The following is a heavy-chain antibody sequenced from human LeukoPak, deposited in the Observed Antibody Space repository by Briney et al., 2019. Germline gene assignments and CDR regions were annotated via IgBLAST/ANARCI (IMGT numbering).Heavy chain of an antibody. J-gene: IGHJ6*04. Sequence: SETLSLTCTVSGGSISSYYWSWIRQPPGKGLEWIGYIYYSGSTNYNPSLKSRVTISVDTSKNQFSLKLSSVTAADTAVYYCARAYIDGLFGAWGKGTTVTVSS. CDR3: ARAYIDGLFGA. CDR2: IYYSGST. V-gene: IGHV4-59*01. D-gene: IGHD5-18*01. CDR1: GGSISSYY.